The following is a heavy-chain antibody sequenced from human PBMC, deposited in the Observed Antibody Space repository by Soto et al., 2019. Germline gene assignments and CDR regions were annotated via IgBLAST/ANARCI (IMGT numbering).Heavy chain of an antibody. J-gene: IGHJ4*02. CDR1: ANSFTSYL. D-gene: IGHD2-15*01. CDR2: IYPGDSDT. CDR3: ARQYCSGGSCYSPAEY. Sequence: XESLKISWKCSANSFTSYLIGLVRGLPGKGLEWMGIIYPGDSDTRYSPSFQGQVTISADKSISTAYLQWSSLKASDTAMYYRARQYCSGGSCYSPAEYWGQGTLVTVSS. V-gene: IGHV5-51*01.